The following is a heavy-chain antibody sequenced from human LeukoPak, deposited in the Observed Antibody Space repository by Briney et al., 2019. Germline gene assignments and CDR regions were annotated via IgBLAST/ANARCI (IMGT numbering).Heavy chain of an antibody. Sequence: ASVKVSCKASGGTFSSYAISWVRQAPGQGLEWMGRIIPILGIANYAQKFQGRVTITADESTSTAYMELSSLRSEDTAVYYCARDQIDSGYDPRVNWYFDLWGRGTLVTVSS. CDR3: ARDQIDSGYDPRVNWYFDL. CDR1: GGTFSSYA. D-gene: IGHD5-12*01. V-gene: IGHV1-69*04. J-gene: IGHJ2*01. CDR2: IIPILGIA.